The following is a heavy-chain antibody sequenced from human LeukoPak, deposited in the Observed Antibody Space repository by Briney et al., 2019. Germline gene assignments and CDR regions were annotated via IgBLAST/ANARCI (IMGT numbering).Heavy chain of an antibody. Sequence: GGSLRLSCAASGFTFSNYYMSWIRQTPGKGLEWLSYISGSGGDIHYADSVKGRFTISRDNAMNSLYLQMNSLRAEDTPMYYCARDIRAVGATLYFDYWGQGILVTVTS. V-gene: IGHV3-11*01. CDR1: GFTFSNYY. D-gene: IGHD1-26*01. CDR3: ARDIRAVGATLYFDY. CDR2: ISGSGGDI. J-gene: IGHJ4*02.